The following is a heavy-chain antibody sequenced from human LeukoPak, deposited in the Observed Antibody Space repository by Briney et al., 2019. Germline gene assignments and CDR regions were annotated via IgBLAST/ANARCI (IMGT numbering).Heavy chain of an antibody. J-gene: IGHJ4*02. CDR1: GFTFSNYW. V-gene: IGHV3-74*01. CDR3: ARGPGALLH. D-gene: IGHD3-10*01. Sequence: GGSLRLSCAASGFTFSNYWMHWIRQVPGKGLVWVSHIKYDGSATNYADSVKGRFTISRDNAKNTLYLQMNSLRAGDTAVYYWARGPGALLHWGQGILVTVSS. CDR2: IKYDGSAT.